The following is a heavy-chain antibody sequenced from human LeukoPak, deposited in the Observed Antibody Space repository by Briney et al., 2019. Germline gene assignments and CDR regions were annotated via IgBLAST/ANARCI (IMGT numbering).Heavy chain of an antibody. Sequence: GGSLRLSCAASGFTFSSYSMNWVRQAPGKGLEWVSSISSSSSYIYYADSVKGRFTISRDNAKNSLYLQMNSLRAEDTAVYYCVRDKWTTVTTHWGQGTLVTVSS. CDR1: GFTFSSYS. CDR2: ISSSSSYI. J-gene: IGHJ4*02. V-gene: IGHV3-21*01. D-gene: IGHD4-17*01. CDR3: VRDKWTTVTTH.